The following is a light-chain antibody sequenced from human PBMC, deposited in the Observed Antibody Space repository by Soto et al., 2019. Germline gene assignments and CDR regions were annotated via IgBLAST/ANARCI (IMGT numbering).Light chain of an antibody. CDR2: AAS. CDR3: QQLNSYPRT. V-gene: IGKV1-9*01. CDR1: QGINSY. J-gene: IGKJ1*01. Sequence: DIQLTQSPSVLSASVGDRVTITCRASQGINSYLAWYQQKPGKVPKLLIYAASTLHSVVPSRFSGSGSGTEFTLTISSLQPEDFATYYCQQLNSYPRTFGQGTKVEIK.